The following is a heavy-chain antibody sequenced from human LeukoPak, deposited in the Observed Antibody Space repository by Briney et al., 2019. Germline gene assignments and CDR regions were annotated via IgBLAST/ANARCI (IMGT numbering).Heavy chain of an antibody. CDR2: IYYSGST. D-gene: IGHD3-10*01. Sequence: SETLSLTCTVSGGSISSSSYYWGWIRQPPGKGLEWIGSIYYSGSTYCNPSLKSRVTISVDTSKNQFSLKLSSVTAADTAVYYCARRFGELFAFDYWGQGTLVTVSS. CDR3: ARRFGELFAFDY. V-gene: IGHV4-39*01. CDR1: GGSISSSSYY. J-gene: IGHJ4*02.